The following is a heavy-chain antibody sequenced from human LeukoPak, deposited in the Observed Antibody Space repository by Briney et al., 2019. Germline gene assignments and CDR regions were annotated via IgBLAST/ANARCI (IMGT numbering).Heavy chain of an antibody. D-gene: IGHD4-11*01. V-gene: IGHV3-66*01. CDR2: IYSGGAT. Sequence: GGSLRLSCAASGFTVSSNYMIWVRQAPGKGLEWVSRIYSGGATYYADSVKGRFTISRDSSKNTLFLQMNSLRAEDTAVYYCARDPPAVKSGTYGWGQGTLVTVSS. CDR1: GFTVSSNY. J-gene: IGHJ4*02. CDR3: ARDPPAVKSGTYG.